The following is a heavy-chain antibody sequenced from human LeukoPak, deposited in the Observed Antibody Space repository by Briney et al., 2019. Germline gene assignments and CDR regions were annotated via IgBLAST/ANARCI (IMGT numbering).Heavy chain of an antibody. D-gene: IGHD6-19*01. Sequence: SETLSFTCTVSGGSISSYYWSWIRQPPGKGLEWIGYIYYSGSTNYNPSLKSRVTISVDTSKNQFSLKLSSVTAADTAVYYCARDHGGSSGWSLNWFDPWGQGTLVTVSS. CDR1: GGSISSYY. CDR2: IYYSGST. V-gene: IGHV4-59*01. CDR3: ARDHGGSSGWSLNWFDP. J-gene: IGHJ5*02.